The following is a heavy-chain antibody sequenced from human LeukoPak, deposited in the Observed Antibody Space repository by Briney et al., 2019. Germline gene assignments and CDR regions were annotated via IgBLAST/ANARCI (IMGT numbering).Heavy chain of an antibody. D-gene: IGHD2-15*01. V-gene: IGHV1-69*13. CDR2: IIPIFGTA. J-gene: IGHJ6*02. CDR3: AKIPGYCSGGSCWVDV. CDR1: GGTFSSYA. Sequence: SVKVSCKASGGTFSSYAISWVRQAPGQGLEWTGGIIPIFGTANYAQKFQGRVTITADESTSTAYMELSSLRSEGTAVYYCAKIPGYCSGGSCWVDVWGQGTTVTVSS.